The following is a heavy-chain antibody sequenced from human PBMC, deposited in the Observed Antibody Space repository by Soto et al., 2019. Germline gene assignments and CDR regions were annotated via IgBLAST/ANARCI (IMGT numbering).Heavy chain of an antibody. J-gene: IGHJ4*02. CDR3: AREGVVVAATNFDY. D-gene: IGHD2-15*01. V-gene: IGHV4-4*07. CDR2: IYTSGST. Sequence: ECLCLTGPVSGASISSYYLSGIRQPAGKGLEWIGRIYTSGSTNYNPSLKSRVTMSVDTSKNQFSLKLTSVTAADTAVYYSAREGVVVAATNFDYWGQGTLVTVYS. CDR1: GASISSYY.